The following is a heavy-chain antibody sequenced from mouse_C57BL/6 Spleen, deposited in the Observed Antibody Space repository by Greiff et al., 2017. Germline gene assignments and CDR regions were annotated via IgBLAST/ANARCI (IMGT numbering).Heavy chain of an antibody. Sequence: EVKVEESGGGLVKPGGSLKLSCAASGFTFSDYGMHWVRQAPEKGLEWVAYISSGSSTIYYADTVKGRFTISRDNAKNTLFLQMTSLRSEDTAMYYCARYYGNYVYAMDYWGQGTSVTVSS. CDR3: ARYYGNYVYAMDY. D-gene: IGHD2-1*01. J-gene: IGHJ4*01. CDR2: ISSGSSTI. CDR1: GFTFSDYG. V-gene: IGHV5-17*01.